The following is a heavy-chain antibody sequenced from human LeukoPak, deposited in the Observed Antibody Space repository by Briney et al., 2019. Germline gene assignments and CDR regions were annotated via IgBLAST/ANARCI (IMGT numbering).Heavy chain of an antibody. J-gene: IGHJ3*02. CDR1: GYTFTGYY. CDR2: INPSGGST. Sequence: GASVKVSCKASGYTFTGYYMHWVRQAPGQGLEWMGIINPSGGSTSYAQKFQGRVTMTRDMSTSTVYMELSSLRSEDTAVYYCAREQSLGATNHDAFDIWGQGTMVTVSS. CDR3: AREQSLGATNHDAFDI. D-gene: IGHD1-26*01. V-gene: IGHV1-46*01.